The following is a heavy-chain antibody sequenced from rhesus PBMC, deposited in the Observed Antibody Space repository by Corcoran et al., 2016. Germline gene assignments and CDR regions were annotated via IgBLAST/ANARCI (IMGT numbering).Heavy chain of an antibody. J-gene: IGHJ4*01. CDR1: GYSISSGYG. CDR3: ARESTAAGFDY. V-gene: IGHV4-127*01. CDR2: IGGRSGST. Sequence: QVQLKESGPGLVKPSETLSLTCAVSGYSISSGYGWSWIRQPPGKGREWIGYIGGRSGSTHSHPPLKRRVTFSIDTSKNQFSLKLSSVTAADTAVYYCARESTAAGFDYWGQGVLVTVSS. D-gene: IGHD4-29*01.